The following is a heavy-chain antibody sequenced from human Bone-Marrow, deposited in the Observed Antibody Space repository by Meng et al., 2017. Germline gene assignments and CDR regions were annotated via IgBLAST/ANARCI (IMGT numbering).Heavy chain of an antibody. CDR3: AKVDYDFWSGYHLYYYYGMDV. J-gene: IGHJ6*02. CDR2: ISGSGGST. Sequence: GGSLRLSCAASGFTVSSNYMSWVRQAPGKGLEWVSAISGSGGSTYYADSVKGRFTISRDNSKNTLYLQMNSLRAEDTAVYYCAKVDYDFWSGYHLYYYYGMDVWGQGTTVTVSS. D-gene: IGHD3-3*01. CDR1: GFTVSSNY. V-gene: IGHV3-23*01.